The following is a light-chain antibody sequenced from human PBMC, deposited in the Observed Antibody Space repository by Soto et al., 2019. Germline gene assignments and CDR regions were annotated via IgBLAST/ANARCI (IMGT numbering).Light chain of an antibody. Sequence: DIQITQSPSSLSASVRHRLTIACTASQSISSYLNWYKQKXGKAPKXXIYDASSLESGVPSRFRGRGSGTEVTLTISSLQPDDFETYYCQQYNSYPLTFGGGTKVDIK. CDR2: DAS. CDR1: QSISSY. CDR3: QQYNSYPLT. J-gene: IGKJ4*01. V-gene: IGKV1-5*01.